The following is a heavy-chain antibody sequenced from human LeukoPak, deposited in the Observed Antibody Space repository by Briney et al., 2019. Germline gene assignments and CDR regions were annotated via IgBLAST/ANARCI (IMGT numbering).Heavy chain of an antibody. Sequence: PSETLSLTCAVSGYSVSSGYYWGWIRQPPGKGLEWIGSIYHSGSTYYNPPLKSRVTIPVDTSKNQFSLKLSSVTAADTAVYYCASLKPARYYYDSSGPNDAFDIWGQGTMVTVSS. D-gene: IGHD3-22*01. J-gene: IGHJ3*02. CDR1: GYSVSSGYY. CDR2: IYHSGST. CDR3: ASLKPARYYYDSSGPNDAFDI. V-gene: IGHV4-38-2*01.